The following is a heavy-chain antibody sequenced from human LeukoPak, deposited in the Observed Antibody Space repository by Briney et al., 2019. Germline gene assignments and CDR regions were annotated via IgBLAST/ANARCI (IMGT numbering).Heavy chain of an antibody. J-gene: IGHJ4*02. D-gene: IGHD3-10*01. V-gene: IGHV4-4*08. CDR2: IYSSGST. Sequence: SETLSLTCNVSGGSISNYYWNWIRRSPGQGLEWIGDIYSSGSTKYNPSLKSRVTISVDTSKNQFSLKLSSVTAADTAVYYCARDLYGSGSYYLYWGQGTLVTVSS. CDR1: GGSISNYY. CDR3: ARDLYGSGSYYLY.